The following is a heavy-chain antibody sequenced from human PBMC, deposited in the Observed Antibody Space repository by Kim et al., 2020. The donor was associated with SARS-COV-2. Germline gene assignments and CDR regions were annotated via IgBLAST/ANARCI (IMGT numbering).Heavy chain of an antibody. V-gene: IGHV3-23*01. CDR3: AKDPKITRSLDFDY. Sequence: ADSVKGRFTISRDNHKTTLYLQMNSLRAEDPAVYYCAKDPKITRSLDFDYWGQGTLVTVSS. D-gene: IGHD2-2*01. J-gene: IGHJ4*02.